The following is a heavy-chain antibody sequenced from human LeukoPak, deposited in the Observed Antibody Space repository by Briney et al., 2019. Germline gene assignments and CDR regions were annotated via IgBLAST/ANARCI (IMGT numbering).Heavy chain of an antibody. CDR2: IKQSGST. CDR3: TRGKPETVFDY. D-gene: IGHD2-21*02. CDR1: GGSFSGYC. J-gene: IGHJ4*02. V-gene: IGHV4-34*01. Sequence: SETLSLTCPVDGGSFSGYCWICIRQPPGKGLEWVGEIKQSGSTNYNPSLKSRLTISDDTTNNHIPLMQTCMPAADTTAHYCTRGKPETVFDYWGQGTLVTVSS.